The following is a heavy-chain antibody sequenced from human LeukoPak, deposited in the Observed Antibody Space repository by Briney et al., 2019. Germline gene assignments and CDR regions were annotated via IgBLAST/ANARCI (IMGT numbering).Heavy chain of an antibody. J-gene: IGHJ4*02. D-gene: IGHD5-18*01. V-gene: IGHV4-59*11. CDR3: AGGGRIQVWLPHPFFDY. CDR2: IYYSGST. Sequence: SETLSLTCSVSGGSISSHHWSWIRQPPGKGLEWIGYIYYSGSTNYNPSLKSRVTISVDTSKNQFSLKLNSVTAADTAVYYCAGGGRIQVWLPHPFFDYWGQGTLVTVSS. CDR1: GGSISSHH.